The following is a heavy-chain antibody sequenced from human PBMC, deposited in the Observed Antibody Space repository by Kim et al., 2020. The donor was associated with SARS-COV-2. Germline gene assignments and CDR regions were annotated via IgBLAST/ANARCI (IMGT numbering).Heavy chain of an antibody. Sequence: SETLPLTCTVSGCSISSYYWSWIRQPPGKGLEWIGYIYYSGRTNYNPSLKSRFTISVDTSKNQFSLKLSSVTAADTAVYYCARGFDYWGQGTLVTVSS. CDR1: GCSISSYY. V-gene: IGHV4-59*01. CDR2: IYYSGRT. CDR3: ARGFDY. J-gene: IGHJ4*02.